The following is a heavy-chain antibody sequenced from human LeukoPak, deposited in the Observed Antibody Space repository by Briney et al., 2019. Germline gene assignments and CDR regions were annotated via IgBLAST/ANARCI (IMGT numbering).Heavy chain of an antibody. V-gene: IGHV4-34*01. CDR1: GGSFSGYY. CDR3: ARVHRVRGVFQASNPYYYYYYGMDV. D-gene: IGHD3-10*01. J-gene: IGHJ6*02. CDR2: INHSGST. Sequence: KPSETLSLTCAVYGGSFSGYYWSWIRQPPGKGLEWLGEINHSGSTNYNPSLKSRVTIPVDTSKNQFSLKLSSVTAADTAVYYCARVHRVRGVFQASNPYYYYYYGMDVWGQGTTVTVSS.